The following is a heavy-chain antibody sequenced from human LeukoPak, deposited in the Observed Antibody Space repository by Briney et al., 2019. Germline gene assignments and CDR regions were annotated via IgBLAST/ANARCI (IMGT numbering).Heavy chain of an antibody. Sequence: GGSLRLSCAASGFTFSSSAMSWVRQAPGKGLEWVSAISNNGGYTYYADSVKGRFTISRDNSKNTLYLQMNSLRAEDTAVYYCARALAPYAFDIWGQGTMVTVSS. J-gene: IGHJ3*02. V-gene: IGHV3-23*01. D-gene: IGHD3-16*02. CDR1: GFTFSSSA. CDR2: ISNNGGYT. CDR3: ARALAPYAFDI.